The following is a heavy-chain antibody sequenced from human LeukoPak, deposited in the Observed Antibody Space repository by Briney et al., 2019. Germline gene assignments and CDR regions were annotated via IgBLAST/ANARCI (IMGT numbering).Heavy chain of an antibody. CDR2: IYTSGST. CDR1: GGSISSGSYY. Sequence: SETLSLTCTVSGGSISSGSYYWSWIRQPAGKGLEWIGRIYTSGSTNYNPSLKCRVTISVDTSKNQFSLKLSSVTAADTAVYYCARSKYYYDSSGLSGAFDIWGQGTMVTVSS. V-gene: IGHV4-61*02. CDR3: ARSKYYYDSSGLSGAFDI. D-gene: IGHD3-22*01. J-gene: IGHJ3*02.